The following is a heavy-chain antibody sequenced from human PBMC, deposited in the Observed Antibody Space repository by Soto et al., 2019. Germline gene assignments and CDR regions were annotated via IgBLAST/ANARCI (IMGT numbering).Heavy chain of an antibody. V-gene: IGHV3-23*01. CDR2: ITGSGDRT. D-gene: IGHD2-15*01. CDR3: AKADCSGGTCYGTTY. CDR1: GLTFSNYV. J-gene: IGHJ4*02. Sequence: GGSLRLSXAASGLTFSNYVMRWVRQAPGKGLEWLSSITGSGDRTYYADSVKGRFTISRDNSKNTFYLQMNSLRAEDTAVYYCAKADCSGGTCYGTTYWGQGTLVTVSS.